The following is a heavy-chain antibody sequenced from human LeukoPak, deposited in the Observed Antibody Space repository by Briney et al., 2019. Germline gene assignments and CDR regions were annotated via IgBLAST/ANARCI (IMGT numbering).Heavy chain of an antibody. V-gene: IGHV3-11*06. Sequence: GGSLRLSCAASGFTFSDYYMSWIRQAPGKGLEWISYISSGSFYTSYADSVKGRFTISRDNAKNSLYLQMNSLRAEDTAVYYCARDHRLRYFDWSDFDYWGQGTLVTVSS. CDR3: ARDHRLRYFDWSDFDY. CDR2: ISSGSFYT. CDR1: GFTFSDYY. D-gene: IGHD3-9*01. J-gene: IGHJ4*02.